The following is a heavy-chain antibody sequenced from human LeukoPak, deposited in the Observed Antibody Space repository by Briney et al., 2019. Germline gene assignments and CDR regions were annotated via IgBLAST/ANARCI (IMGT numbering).Heavy chain of an antibody. CDR3: AKDRSSSWYYFDY. CDR2: ISYDESNT. J-gene: IGHJ4*02. Sequence: GGSLRLSCAASGFTFSSYAMHWVRQALGKGLEWVALISYDESNTFYADSVKGRFTISRDNSKNTLYLQMNSLRAEDTAVYYCAKDRSSSWYYFDYWSQGTLVTVSS. D-gene: IGHD6-13*01. V-gene: IGHV3-30*04. CDR1: GFTFSSYA.